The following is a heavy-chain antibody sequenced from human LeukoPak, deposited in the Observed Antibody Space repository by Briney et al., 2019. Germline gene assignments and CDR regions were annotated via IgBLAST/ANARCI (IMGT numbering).Heavy chain of an antibody. CDR2: IHYTGST. V-gene: IGHV4-59*01. CDR3: ARSRGNLYFQH. J-gene: IGHJ1*01. Sequence: SETLSLTCSVSGDSISSYYWSWIRQSPEKGLEWIGYIHYTGSTYYNPSLRSRVTISVDTSKNQFSLRLISVTAADTAMYYCARSRGNLYFQHWGQGTLVTVSS. D-gene: IGHD6-25*01. CDR1: GDSISSYY.